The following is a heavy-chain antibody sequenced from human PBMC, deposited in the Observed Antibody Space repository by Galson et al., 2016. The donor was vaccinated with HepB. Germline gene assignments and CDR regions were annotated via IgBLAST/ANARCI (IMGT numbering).Heavy chain of an antibody. Sequence: SLRLSCAGSGFLFRSYGMHWVHQAPGKGLEWVAADSMDGRRKFYSDSVKGRFTISRDNSNNMLFLQMDSLRPDDTAVYYCAKRHEYCPPVGCSVDYWGQGTLVSVSS. V-gene: IGHV3-30*18. CDR2: DSMDGRRK. CDR1: GFLFRSYG. J-gene: IGHJ4*02. D-gene: IGHD2/OR15-2a*01. CDR3: AKRHEYCPPVGCSVDY.